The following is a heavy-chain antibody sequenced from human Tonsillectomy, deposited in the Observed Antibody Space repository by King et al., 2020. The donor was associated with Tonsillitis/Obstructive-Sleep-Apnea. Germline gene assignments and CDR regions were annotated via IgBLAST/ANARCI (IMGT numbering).Heavy chain of an antibody. CDR3: ARHEDASGRNYMDV. V-gene: IGHV5-51*01. D-gene: IGHD3-10*01. J-gene: IGHJ6*03. CDR2: IYPGDSDT. CDR1: GYSFTTYW. Sequence: VQLVESGAEVKKPGESLRISCKGFGYSFTTYWIGWVRQMPGKGLEWMGIIYPGDSDTRYSPSFQGQVTISADKPTSTAYLQWSSLKASDTAMYYCARHEDASGRNYMDVWGKGTTVTVSS.